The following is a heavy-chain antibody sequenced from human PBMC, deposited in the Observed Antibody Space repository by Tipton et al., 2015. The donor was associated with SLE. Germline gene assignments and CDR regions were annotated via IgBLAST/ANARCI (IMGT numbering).Heavy chain of an antibody. CDR2: KYYSGGT. CDR3: ARSKSTSGGFDY. V-gene: IGHV4-59*08. Sequence: TLSLTCSVSNGSIGSDYWTWIRQPPGKGLEWIGYKYYSGGTNSNPSLRSRVTISIDMSKNQFSLTLSSVTAADTAVYYCARSKSTSGGFDYWGQGTLVTVSS. J-gene: IGHJ4*02. D-gene: IGHD2/OR15-2a*01. CDR1: NGSIGSDY.